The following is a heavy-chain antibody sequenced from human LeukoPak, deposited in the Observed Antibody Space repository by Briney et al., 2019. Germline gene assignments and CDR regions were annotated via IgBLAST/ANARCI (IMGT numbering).Heavy chain of an antibody. Sequence: PGGSLRLSCAASGFTFNTYSMNWVRQAPGKGLAWVSYITSSSTTIFYADSVKGRFTISRDNAKNSLYLQMNSLRDEDTAVYYCARDSSWAFDYWAQGTLVTVSS. V-gene: IGHV3-48*02. CDR1: GFTFNTYS. D-gene: IGHD6-13*01. CDR3: ARDSSWAFDY. CDR2: ITSSSTTI. J-gene: IGHJ4*02.